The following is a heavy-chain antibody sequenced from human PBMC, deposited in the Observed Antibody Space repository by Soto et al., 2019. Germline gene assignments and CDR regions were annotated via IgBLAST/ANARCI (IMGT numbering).Heavy chain of an antibody. CDR3: ARIRDYHGSGLTQNWFDP. D-gene: IGHD3-10*01. CDR2: IDWDDDK. CDR1: GFSLSTSGMC. V-gene: IGHV2-70*01. Sequence: SGPTLVNPTQTLTLTCTFSGFSLSTSGMCVSWIRQPPGKALEWLALIDWDDDKYYSTSLKTRLTISKDTSKNQVVLTMTNMDPVDTATYYCARIRDYHGSGLTQNWFDPWGQGTLVTVSS. J-gene: IGHJ5*02.